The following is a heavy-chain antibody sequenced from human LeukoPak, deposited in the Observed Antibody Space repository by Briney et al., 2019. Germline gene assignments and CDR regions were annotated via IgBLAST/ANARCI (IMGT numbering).Heavy chain of an antibody. J-gene: IGHJ3*02. Sequence: PGGSLRLSCSASGFXFSSYAIHWVRQAPGKGLEYVSAMSSNGGSTYYADSVKGRFTISRDNSKNTLYLQMSSLRAEDTAVYYCVKPSLDYYGSGPSAFDIWGQGTMVTISS. CDR1: GFXFSSYA. CDR3: VKPSLDYYGSGPSAFDI. V-gene: IGHV3-64D*06. CDR2: MSSNGGST. D-gene: IGHD3-10*01.